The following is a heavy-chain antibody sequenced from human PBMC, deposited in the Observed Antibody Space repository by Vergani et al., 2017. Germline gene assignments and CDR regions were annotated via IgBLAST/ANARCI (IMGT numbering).Heavy chain of an antibody. D-gene: IGHD4-11*01. J-gene: IGHJ6*03. CDR3: ARVNTETNGHLYYYYYMDV. CDR1: GGSFTSYH. Sequence: QVQLQQWGGGLLKPSETLSLTCVVNGGSFTSYHWTWIRQSPGEGLEWVGDIDHTGRPEYNPSLKSRLTMSVDKSLNQFPLTLNSVTATDTAIYFCARVNTETNGHLYYYYYMDVWGQGTAVTVS. V-gene: IGHV4-34*01. CDR2: IDHTGRP.